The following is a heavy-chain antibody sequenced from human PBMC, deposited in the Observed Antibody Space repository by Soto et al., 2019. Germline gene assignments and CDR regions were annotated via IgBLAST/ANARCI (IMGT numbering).Heavy chain of an antibody. D-gene: IGHD4-17*01. J-gene: IGHJ4*02. Sequence: QAQLVQSGAEVKEPGASVKVSCKPSGYSFTTSGITWVRQAPGQGLEWMGWISTYNGNTNYAQKLQDRVTLTTDTSTNTAYMLLRSLRCYDTAVYYCARRLYGADDYWGQGPLVTVDS. CDR1: GYSFTTSG. V-gene: IGHV1-18*01. CDR3: ARRLYGADDY. CDR2: ISTYNGNT.